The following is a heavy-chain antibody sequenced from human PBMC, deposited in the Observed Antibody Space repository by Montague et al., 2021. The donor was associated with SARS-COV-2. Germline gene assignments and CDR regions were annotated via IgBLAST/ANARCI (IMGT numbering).Heavy chain of an antibody. CDR3: AREYSSGVYFDY. V-gene: IGHV2-70*04. CDR1: GFPLSTSGMR. CDR2: IDWDDDK. D-gene: IGHD6-19*01. J-gene: IGHJ4*02. Sequence: PALVKPTQTLTLTCTFSGFPLSTSGMRVSWIRQPPGKALEWLARIDWDDDKYYSTSLKTRLTISKDTSKNQVVLTMTNMDPVDTATYYCAREYSSGVYFDYWGQGTLVTVSS.